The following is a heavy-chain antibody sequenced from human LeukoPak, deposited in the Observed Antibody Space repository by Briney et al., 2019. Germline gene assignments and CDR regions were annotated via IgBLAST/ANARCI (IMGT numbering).Heavy chain of an antibody. CDR1: GGTFSSYA. CDR3: ARYSSSSAGWFDP. CDR2: IIPIFGTA. D-gene: IGHD6-6*01. Sequence: SVKVSCKASGGTFSSYAISWVRQAPGQGLEWMGGIIPIFGTANYAQKFQGRVTITTDESTSTAYMELSSLRSEDTAVYYCARYSSSSAGWFDPWGQGTLVSVSS. V-gene: IGHV1-69*05. J-gene: IGHJ5*02.